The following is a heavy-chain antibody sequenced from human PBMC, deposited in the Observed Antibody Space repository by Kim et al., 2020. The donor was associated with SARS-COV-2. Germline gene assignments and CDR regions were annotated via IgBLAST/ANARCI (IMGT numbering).Heavy chain of an antibody. Sequence: SVKVSCKASGGTFSSYAISWVRQAPGQGLEWMGGIIPIFGTANYAQKFQGRVTITADESTSTAYMELSSLRSEDTAVYYCASLRNDFWSAGDSGIYYYYGMDVWGQGTTVTVSS. V-gene: IGHV1-69*13. J-gene: IGHJ6*02. CDR2: IIPIFGTA. CDR1: GGTFSSYA. CDR3: ASLRNDFWSAGDSGIYYYYGMDV. D-gene: IGHD3-3*01.